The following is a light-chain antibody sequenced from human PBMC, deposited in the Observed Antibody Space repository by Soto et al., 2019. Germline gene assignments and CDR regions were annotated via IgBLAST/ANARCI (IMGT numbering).Light chain of an antibody. CDR2: GAS. V-gene: IGKV1-39*01. CDR1: QSISNY. Sequence: DLQMTQSPSSLSASVGDRVTITCRASQSISNYLNWYQQKPGKAPKLLIYGASSLQSGVPSRFSGSGSGTDFTLTISSLQPEDFATYYCEQSYSTRWTFGQGTKVEIK. CDR3: EQSYSTRWT. J-gene: IGKJ1*01.